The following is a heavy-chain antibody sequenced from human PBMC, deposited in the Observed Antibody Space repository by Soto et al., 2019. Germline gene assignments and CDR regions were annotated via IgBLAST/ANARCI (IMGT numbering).Heavy chain of an antibody. V-gene: IGHV3-7*05. J-gene: IGHJ4*02. CDR1: GFTFSSYW. D-gene: IGHD3-10*01. Sequence: EVQLVESGGGLVQPGGSLRLSCAASGFTFSSYWMSWVRQAPGKGLEWVANIKQEGSEKYYVDSVKGRFTISRDNAKNSLYLQMNSLRAEDTAVYYCAGDYNDGDLFDYWGQGTLVTVSS. CDR3: AGDYNDGDLFDY. CDR2: IKQEGSEK.